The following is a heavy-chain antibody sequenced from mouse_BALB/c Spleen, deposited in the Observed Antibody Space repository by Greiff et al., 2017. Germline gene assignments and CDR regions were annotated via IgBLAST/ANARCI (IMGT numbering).Heavy chain of an antibody. CDR1: GYSITSDYA. CDR3: ARKYGNYERYAMDY. V-gene: IGHV3-2*02. J-gene: IGHJ4*01. D-gene: IGHD2-1*01. CDR2: ISYSGST. Sequence: EVKLQESGPGLVKPSQSLSLTCTVTGYSITSDYAWNWIRQFPGNKLEWMGYISYSGSTSYNPSLKSRISITRDTSKNQFFLQLNSVTTEDTATYYCARKYGNYERYAMDYWGQGTSVTVSS.